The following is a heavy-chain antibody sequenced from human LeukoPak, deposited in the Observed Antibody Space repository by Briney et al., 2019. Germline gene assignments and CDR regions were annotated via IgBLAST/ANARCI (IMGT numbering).Heavy chain of an antibody. CDR3: AKAHYYYDFWSGYPYYFDY. V-gene: IGHV3-23*01. CDR2: ISGSGGST. D-gene: IGHD3-3*01. Sequence: GGSLRLSCAASGFTFSSYAMSWVRQAPGKGLEWVSAISGSGGSTYYAGSVKGRFTISRDNSKNTLYLQMNSLRAEDTAVYYCAKAHYYYDFWSGYPYYFDYWGQGTLVTVSS. CDR1: GFTFSSYA. J-gene: IGHJ4*02.